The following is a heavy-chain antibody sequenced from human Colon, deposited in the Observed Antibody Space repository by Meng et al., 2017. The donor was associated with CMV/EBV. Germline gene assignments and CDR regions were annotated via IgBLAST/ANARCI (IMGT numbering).Heavy chain of an antibody. Sequence: SCKASRYTFTNYDINWVRQATGQGLEWMGWMNPNSSNTGYAQKFQSRVTMTRNTSISTAYMELSSLRSEDTAVYYCTGGAGTGWFDPWGQGTLVTVSS. D-gene: IGHD6-19*01. CDR1: RYTFTNYD. CDR2: MNPNSSNT. J-gene: IGHJ5*02. CDR3: TGGAGTGWFDP. V-gene: IGHV1-8*01.